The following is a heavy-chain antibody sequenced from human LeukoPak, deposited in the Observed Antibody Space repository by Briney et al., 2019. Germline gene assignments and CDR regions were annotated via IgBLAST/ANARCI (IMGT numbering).Heavy chain of an antibody. CDR2: VSYDGSNQ. V-gene: IGHV3-30*18. J-gene: IGHJ3*02. CDR1: GFTFSSYG. Sequence: GGSLRLSCVASGFTFSSYGMHWVRQAPGKGLEWVAVVSYDGSNQYYADSVKGRFTISRDNSKNTLYLHLNGLRAEDTAVYYCAKDTSYYYDSSGYYNSAFDIWGQGTVVTVSS. D-gene: IGHD3-22*01. CDR3: AKDTSYYYDSSGYYNSAFDI.